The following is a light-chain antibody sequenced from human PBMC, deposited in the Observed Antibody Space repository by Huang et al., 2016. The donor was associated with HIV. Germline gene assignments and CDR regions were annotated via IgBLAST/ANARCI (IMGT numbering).Light chain of an antibody. Sequence: PDSISCKSSQSLLHGDGKTYLYWYVKKSGQSPQLLMYEVSSRFAGVPERFSGSGSGTDFTLRISRVEAEDVGVYYCIQGSDLPTFGQGTKVEI. J-gene: IGKJ1*01. CDR2: EVS. V-gene: IGKV2-29*02. CDR3: IQGSDLPT. CDR1: QSLLHGDGKTY.